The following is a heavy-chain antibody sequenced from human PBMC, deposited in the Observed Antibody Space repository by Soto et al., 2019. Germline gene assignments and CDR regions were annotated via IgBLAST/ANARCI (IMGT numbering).Heavy chain of an antibody. D-gene: IGHD3-10*01. CDR2: IAWNSDII. J-gene: IGHJ6*02. CDR1: GFSFEDYA. CDR3: AKDHYGSAISGMDV. Sequence: EVQLVESGGGLVKPGRSLRLSCAASGFSFEDYAMHWVRQAPGKGLEWVSGIAWNSDIIGYADSVKGRFTISRDNGKHSLYLQMNSLRPEETALYYCAKDHYGSAISGMDVWGQGTTVTVSS. V-gene: IGHV3-9*01.